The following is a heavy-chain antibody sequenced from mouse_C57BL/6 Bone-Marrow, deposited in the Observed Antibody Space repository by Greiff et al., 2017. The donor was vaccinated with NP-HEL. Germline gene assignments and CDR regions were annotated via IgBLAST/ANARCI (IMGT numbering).Heavy chain of an antibody. J-gene: IGHJ3*01. V-gene: IGHV1-81*01. CDR2: IYTRSGNT. CDR1: GYTFTSYG. CDR3: ARFWFWYYVSSPLAY. D-gene: IGHD1-1*01. Sequence: QVQLKESGAELARPGASVKLSCKASGYTFTSYGISWVKQRTGQGLEWIGEIYTRSGNTYNNEKIKGKAILNADKSSRTAYMELLSLTSEDSAVYFCARFWFWYYVSSPLAYWGQGTLVTVSA.